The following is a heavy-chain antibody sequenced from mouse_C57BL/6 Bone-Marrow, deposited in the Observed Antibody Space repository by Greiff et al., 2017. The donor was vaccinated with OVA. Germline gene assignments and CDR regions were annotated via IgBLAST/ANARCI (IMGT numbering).Heavy chain of an antibody. CDR3: ARQGYGNYPDY. CDR1: GFTFSSYG. Sequence: DVHLVESGGDLVKPGGSLKLSCAASGFTFSSYGMSWVRQTPDKRLEWVATISSGGSYTYYPDSVKGRFTISRDNAKNTLYLQMSSLKSEDTAMYYCARQGYGNYPDYWGQGTTLTVSS. V-gene: IGHV5-6*01. J-gene: IGHJ2*01. D-gene: IGHD2-1*01. CDR2: ISSGGSYT.